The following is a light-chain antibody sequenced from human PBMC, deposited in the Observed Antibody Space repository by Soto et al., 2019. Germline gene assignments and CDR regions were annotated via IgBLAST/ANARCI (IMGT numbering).Light chain of an antibody. Sequence: EIVLTQSPGTLSLSPGERATLSCRASQSVSSSYLAWYQQKPGQAPRLLIYGASSRATGIPDRFSGSGSGTDCTLTISRLEPEDIAVYYCQQYGGSPPITFGQGTRLEIK. CDR2: GAS. CDR3: QQYGGSPPIT. V-gene: IGKV3-20*01. CDR1: QSVSSSY. J-gene: IGKJ5*01.